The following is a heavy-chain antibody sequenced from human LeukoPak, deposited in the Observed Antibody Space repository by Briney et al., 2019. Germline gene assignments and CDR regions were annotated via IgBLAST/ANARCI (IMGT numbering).Heavy chain of an antibody. J-gene: IGHJ4*02. CDR2: INPDGSTT. D-gene: IGHD1-26*01. CDR3: ARGYSGTYRSDY. V-gene: IGHV3-74*01. CDR1: GFTFSGYW. Sequence: GGSLRLSCAASGFTFSGYWMHWVRQVPGKGLVWVSRINPDGSTTTYADSVKGRFTISRDSAKNTLYLQMDRLRAEDTAVYYCARGYSGTYRSDYWGQGTLVTVSS.